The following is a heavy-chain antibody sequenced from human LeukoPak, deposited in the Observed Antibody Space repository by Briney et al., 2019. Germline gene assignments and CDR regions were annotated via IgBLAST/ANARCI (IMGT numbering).Heavy chain of an antibody. Sequence: SQTLSLTCAISGDSVSSNSAAWNWIRQSPSRGLEWLGRTYYRSKWYNDYAVSVKSRITINPDTSKNQFSLQLNSVTPEDTAVYYCARGQGYSSSRLTGLNWFDPWGQGTLVTVSS. CDR1: GDSVSSNSAA. D-gene: IGHD6-13*01. CDR2: TYYRSKWYN. J-gene: IGHJ5*02. V-gene: IGHV6-1*01. CDR3: ARGQGYSSSRLTGLNWFDP.